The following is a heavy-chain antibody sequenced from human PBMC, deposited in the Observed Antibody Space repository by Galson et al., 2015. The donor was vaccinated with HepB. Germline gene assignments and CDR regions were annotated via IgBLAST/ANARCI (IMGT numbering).Heavy chain of an antibody. V-gene: IGHV3-21*06. Sequence: SLRVSGVASGFADSSYSRNCAGQAPRKRLGGVPCVSRGGSYIYYADSVKVRFPMSRDNAKNSLYLEMNSLRAEDTAVYYCARAYCSGISCSSPPYPGDFGMDVWGQGTTVTVSS. CDR3: ARAYCSGISCSSPPYPGDFGMDV. CDR1: GFADSSYS. D-gene: IGHD2-2*01. J-gene: IGHJ6*02. CDR2: VSRGGSYI.